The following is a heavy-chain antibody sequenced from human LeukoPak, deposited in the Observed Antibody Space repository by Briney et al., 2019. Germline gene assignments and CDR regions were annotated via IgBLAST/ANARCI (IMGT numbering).Heavy chain of an antibody. CDR1: GGTFSSYT. J-gene: IGHJ4*02. D-gene: IGHD5-12*01. CDR3: AGGENSAYDGLLYVY. CDR2: IIPILGIA. Sequence: SVKVSCKASGGTFSSYTISWVRQAPGQGLEWMGRIIPILGIANYAQKFQGRVTISADKSTSTAYMELSSQRSEDTAVYSCAGGENSAYDGLLYVYWGQGTLVTSPQ. V-gene: IGHV1-69*02.